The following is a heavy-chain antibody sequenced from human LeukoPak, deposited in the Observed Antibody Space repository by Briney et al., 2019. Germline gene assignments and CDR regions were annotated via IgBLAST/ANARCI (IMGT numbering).Heavy chain of an antibody. V-gene: IGHV4-39*07. D-gene: IGHD3-3*01. CDR1: GDSITSTSYF. Sequence: SETLSLTCTVSGDSITSTSYFWGWIRQPPGKGLEWIGSIYYSGSTYYNPSLKSRVTISVDTSKNQFSLKLSSVTAADTAVYYCARAWVEWSPHYYYMDAWGKGTTVTVSS. CDR3: ARAWVEWSPHYYYMDA. CDR2: IYYSGST. J-gene: IGHJ6*03.